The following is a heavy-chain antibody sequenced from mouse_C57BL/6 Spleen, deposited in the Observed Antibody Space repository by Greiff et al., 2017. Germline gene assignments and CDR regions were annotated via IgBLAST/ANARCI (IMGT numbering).Heavy chain of an antibody. CDR2: IDPETGGT. CDR3: TRGNPPTYDSNYGGFAY. Sequence: QVQLQQSGAELVRPGASVTLSCKASGYTFTDYEMHWVKQTPVHGLEWIGAIDPETGGTAYNQKFKGKAILTADKSSSTAYMELRSLTSEDSAVYYCTRGNPPTYDSNYGGFAYWGQGTLVTVSA. D-gene: IGHD2-5*01. V-gene: IGHV1-15*01. CDR1: GYTFTDYE. J-gene: IGHJ3*01.